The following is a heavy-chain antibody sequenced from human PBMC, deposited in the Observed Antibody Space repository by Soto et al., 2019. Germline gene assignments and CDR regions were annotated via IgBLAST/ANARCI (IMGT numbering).Heavy chain of an antibody. D-gene: IGHD6-13*01. J-gene: IGHJ6*02. CDR2: MNPNSGNT. CDR3: ALFVRHSSSWYIYYYCGMDV. V-gene: IGHV1-8*01. Sequence: GASVKVSCKASGYTFTSYDINWVRQATGQGLEWMGWMNPNSGNTGYAQKFQGRVTMTRNTSISTAYMELSSLRSEDTAVYYCALFVRHSSSWYIYYYCGMDVWGQGTTVTVSS. CDR1: GYTFTSYD.